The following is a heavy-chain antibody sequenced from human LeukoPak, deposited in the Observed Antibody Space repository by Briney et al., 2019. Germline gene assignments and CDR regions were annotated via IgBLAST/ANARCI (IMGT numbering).Heavy chain of an antibody. CDR2: IIPIFGTA. J-gene: IGHJ5*02. CDR1: GGTFSSYA. CDR3: ASAVGYSYGMVRFDP. Sequence: SVKVSCKASGGTFSSYAISWVRQAPGQGLEWMGGIIPIFGTANYAQKFQGRVTITTDESTSTAYTELSSLRSEDTAVYYCASAVGYSYGMVRFDPWGQGTLVTVSS. V-gene: IGHV1-69*05. D-gene: IGHD5-18*01.